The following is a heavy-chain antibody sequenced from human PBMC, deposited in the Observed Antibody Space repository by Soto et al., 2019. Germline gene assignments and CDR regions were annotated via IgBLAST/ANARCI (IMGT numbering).Heavy chain of an antibody. J-gene: IGHJ4*02. V-gene: IGHV1-18*04. CDR1: GYTFTDYG. Sequence: ASVKVSCKASGYTFTDYGFSWVRQAPGQRPEWMGWISTWRDDKRDTHKFRDRVTMTTDTYTSTAYLELRSLRSDDTAVYYCARLNSAYAVDYWGQGTLVTVSS. CDR2: ISTWRDDK. D-gene: IGHD5-12*01. CDR3: ARLNSAYAVDY.